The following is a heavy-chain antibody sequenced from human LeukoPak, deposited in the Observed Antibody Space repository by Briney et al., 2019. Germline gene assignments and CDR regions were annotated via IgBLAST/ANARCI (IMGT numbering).Heavy chain of an antibody. J-gene: IGHJ6*03. CDR3: ARDTFWDFWSGARRYDYYYMDV. CDR1: GGSIRSHY. Sequence: SETLSLTCTVSGGSIRSHYWSWIRQPPGKGLEWIGYIYYSGSTNYNPSLKSRVTISVDTSKNQFSLKLSSVTAADTAVYYCARDTFWDFWSGARRYDYYYMDVWGKGTTVTVSS. V-gene: IGHV4-59*11. D-gene: IGHD3-3*01. CDR2: IYYSGST.